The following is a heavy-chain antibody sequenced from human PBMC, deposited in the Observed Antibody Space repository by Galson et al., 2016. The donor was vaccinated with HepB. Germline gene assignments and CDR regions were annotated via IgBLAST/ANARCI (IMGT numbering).Heavy chain of an antibody. CDR1: GFTFSSSA. CDR3: AKDSGGVWSAYGV. J-gene: IGHJ6*02. D-gene: IGHD3-3*01. CDR2: ISGGGGQT. V-gene: IGHV3-23*01. Sequence: SLRLSCAGSGFTFSSSAMSWVRQAPGKGLEWVSGISGGGGQTYYADSVKARFIISRDNSKNTLYLQMNSLRAEDTALYYCAKDSGGVWSAYGVWGQGTSVTVTS.